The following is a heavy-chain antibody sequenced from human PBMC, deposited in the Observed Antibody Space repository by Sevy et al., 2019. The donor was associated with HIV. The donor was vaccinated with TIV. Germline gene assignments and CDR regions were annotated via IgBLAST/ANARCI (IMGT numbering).Heavy chain of an antibody. CDR3: ARESYDFWTGPVDYDYGMDV. J-gene: IGHJ6*02. V-gene: IGHV1-2*02. CDR1: GYTFSDSGYY. Sequence: ASVKVSCKASGYTFSDSGYYVHWVRQAPGQGLEWMGWINPKSGATNYAQKFQGRVTMTRDTCVSTANMELSRLTSDDTAVYYCARESYDFWTGPVDYDYGMDVWGQGTTVTVSS. D-gene: IGHD3-3*01. CDR2: INPKSGAT.